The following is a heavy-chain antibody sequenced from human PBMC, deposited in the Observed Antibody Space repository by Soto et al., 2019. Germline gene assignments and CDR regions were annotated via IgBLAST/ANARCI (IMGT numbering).Heavy chain of an antibody. Sequence: QVQLVQSGPDLKRPGASMKVSCKASGYTFTSYGISWVRQAPGQGLEWMAWISPLKGRTQYSQKAQGRVTLNTDTSSHTAYKEMTTLRVGDTAVYYCAMDYGDRPEYFKHWGQGTLVTVS. D-gene: IGHD4-17*01. V-gene: IGHV1-18*04. J-gene: IGHJ1*01. CDR1: GYTFTSYG. CDR3: AMDYGDRPEYFKH. CDR2: ISPLKGRT.